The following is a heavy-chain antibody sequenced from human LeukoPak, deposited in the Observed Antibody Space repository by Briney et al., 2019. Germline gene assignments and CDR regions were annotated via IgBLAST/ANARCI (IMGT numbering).Heavy chain of an antibody. J-gene: IGHJ4*02. V-gene: IGHV3-48*02. Sequence: PGGSLRLSCAASGFTFSSFTMNWARQVPGKGLEWISYISLGNSTMFYADSVKGRFTISRDNAKNSLYLQMNSLRDDDTAVYYCARVYYGDAIQHWGQGTLVTVSS. CDR2: ISLGNSTM. CDR1: GFTFSSFT. CDR3: ARVYYGDAIQH. D-gene: IGHD4-17*01.